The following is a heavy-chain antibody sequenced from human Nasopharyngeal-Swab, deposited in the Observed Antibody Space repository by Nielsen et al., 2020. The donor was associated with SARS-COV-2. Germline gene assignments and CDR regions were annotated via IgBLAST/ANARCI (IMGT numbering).Heavy chain of an antibody. CDR3: ARDLSEYSSGWSEYFQH. CDR2: ISSSSSTI. Sequence: GESLKISCAASGFTFSSYGMHWVRQAPGKGLEWVSYISSSSSTIYYADSVKGRFTISRDNAKNSLYLQMNSLRDEDTAVYYCARDLSEYSSGWSEYFQHWGQGTLVTVSS. V-gene: IGHV3-48*02. D-gene: IGHD6-19*01. CDR1: GFTFSSYG. J-gene: IGHJ1*01.